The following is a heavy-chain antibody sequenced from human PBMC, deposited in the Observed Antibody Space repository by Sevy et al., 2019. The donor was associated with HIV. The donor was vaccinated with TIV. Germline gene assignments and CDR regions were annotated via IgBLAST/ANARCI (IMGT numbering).Heavy chain of an antibody. D-gene: IGHD6-13*01. J-gene: IGHJ6*02. CDR1: GGSISSGDYY. V-gene: IGHV4-30-4*01. CDR2: IYYCGST. CDR3: ARADMQQLGPPNYYYYYGMDV. Sequence: SETLSLTCTVSGGSISSGDYYWSLIRQPPGKGLEWIGYIYYCGSTYYNPSLKSRVTISVDTSKNQFSLKLSSVTAADTAVYYCARADMQQLGPPNYYYYYGMDVWGQGTTVTVSS.